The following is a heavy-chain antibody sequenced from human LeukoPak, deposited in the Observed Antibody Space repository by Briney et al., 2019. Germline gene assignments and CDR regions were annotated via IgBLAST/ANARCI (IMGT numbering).Heavy chain of an antibody. Sequence: ASVKVSCKASGYTFTSYYMHWVRQAPGQGREWMGIINPSGGSTSYAQKFQGRVTMTRDTSTSTVYMELSSLRSEDTAVYYCARDPFSGADYYDSSGYPYYYYMDVWGKGTTVTISS. V-gene: IGHV1-46*01. CDR3: ARDPFSGADYYDSSGYPYYYYMDV. J-gene: IGHJ6*03. CDR2: INPSGGST. CDR1: GYTFTSYY. D-gene: IGHD3-22*01.